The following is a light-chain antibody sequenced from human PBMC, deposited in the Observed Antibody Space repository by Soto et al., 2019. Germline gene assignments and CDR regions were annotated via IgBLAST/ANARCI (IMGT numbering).Light chain of an antibody. CDR2: GAS. CDR1: QTVTSSF. Sequence: EVVLTQSPGTLSLSPGERATLSCRASQTVTSSFLAWYQQKPGQAPRLLISGASNRATDIPDRFSGSGSGTDFTLVISSLAPEDFAVYYCQQRSNWPLTFGGGTKVEIK. J-gene: IGKJ4*01. CDR3: QQRSNWPLT. V-gene: IGKV3-11*01.